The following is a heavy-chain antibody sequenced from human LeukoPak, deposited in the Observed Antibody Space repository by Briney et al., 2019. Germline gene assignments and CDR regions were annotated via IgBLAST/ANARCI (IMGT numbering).Heavy chain of an antibody. CDR1: GYTISTDR. J-gene: IGHJ6*02. Sequence: PGGCPPPSCSSPGYTISTDRMHWTRQAPGKGLVWVSRTYSDGSSTSYADSVKGRFTISRDNAENTLYLQMNSLRVEETAVYYCVRGAKVYGKDMWMPRDIGTVSS. D-gene: IGHD1-26*01. CDR2: TYSDGSST. CDR3: VRGAKVYGKDM. V-gene: IGHV3-74*01.